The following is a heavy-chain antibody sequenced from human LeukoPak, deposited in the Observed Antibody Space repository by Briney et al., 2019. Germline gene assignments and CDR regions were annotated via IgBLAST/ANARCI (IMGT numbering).Heavy chain of an antibody. J-gene: IGHJ1*01. CDR2: IYYSGST. Sequence: SETLSLTCTVSGGSITSYYWSWMRQPPGKGLEWIGYIYYSGSTNYNPSLKSRVTISVDTSKNQFSLKLSSVTAADTAVYYCARTYVVGSFHFQHWGQGTLVTVSS. CDR3: ARTYVVGSFHFQH. D-gene: IGHD2-21*01. V-gene: IGHV4-59*01. CDR1: GGSITSYY.